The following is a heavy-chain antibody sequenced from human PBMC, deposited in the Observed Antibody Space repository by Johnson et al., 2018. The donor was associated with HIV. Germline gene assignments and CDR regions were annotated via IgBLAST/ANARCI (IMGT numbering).Heavy chain of an antibody. CDR1: EFTVTNYA. CDR3: AKALVVVAATYAFDI. Sequence: QVQLVESGGGAVQPGRSLRLYCAVSEFTVTNYAMHWVRLAPGKGLQWVAVIRYDGSNKYYADSVKGRFTIFRDNSKNTLYLQMNSLRAEDTAVYYCAKALVVVAATYAFDIWGQGTMVTVSS. J-gene: IGHJ3*02. CDR2: IRYDGSNK. D-gene: IGHD2-15*01. V-gene: IGHV3-30*02.